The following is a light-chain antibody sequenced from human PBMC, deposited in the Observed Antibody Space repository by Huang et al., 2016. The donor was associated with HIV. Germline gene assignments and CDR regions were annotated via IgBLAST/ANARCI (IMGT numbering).Light chain of an antibody. V-gene: IGKV1-39*01. CDR3: QQSYSITRYT. J-gene: IGKJ2*01. CDR1: QNIGRD. Sequence: DIQMTQSPSSLSASVGDRVTITCRASQNIGRDLNWYQQKSGKATKLLIYAASSLQRGVPSRFSGIGFGTDFTLTISSLQPEDFATYYCQQSYSITRYTFGQGTKVEIK. CDR2: AAS.